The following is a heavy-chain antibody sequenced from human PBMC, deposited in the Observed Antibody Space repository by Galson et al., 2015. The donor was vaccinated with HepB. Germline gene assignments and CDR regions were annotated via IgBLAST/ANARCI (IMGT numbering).Heavy chain of an antibody. Sequence: SLRLSCAASGFTFSSYSMNWVRQAPGKGLEWVSYISSSSSTIYYADSVKGRFTISRDNAKNSLYLQMNSLRAEDTAVYYCARVLTKRQQLVRGYFDYWGQGTLVTVSS. D-gene: IGHD6-13*01. CDR3: ARVLTKRQQLVRGYFDY. J-gene: IGHJ4*02. CDR2: ISSSSSTI. CDR1: GFTFSSYS. V-gene: IGHV3-48*01.